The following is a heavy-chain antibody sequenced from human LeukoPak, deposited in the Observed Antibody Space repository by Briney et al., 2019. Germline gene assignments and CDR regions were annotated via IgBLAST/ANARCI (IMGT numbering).Heavy chain of an antibody. J-gene: IGHJ3*02. CDR2: SRKRGNKYVT. Sequence: GGSLRLSCAASGFTFTFSSYDMDWVRQATGKGLEWVGRSRKRGNKYVTENAASVKGRFTISRDDSNNSLYLQMNSLRTEDTAVYYCAREGYNYGSDAFDIWGQGTMVTVSS. CDR3: AREGYNYGSDAFDI. D-gene: IGHD5-18*01. V-gene: IGHV3-72*01. CDR1: GFTFTFSSYD.